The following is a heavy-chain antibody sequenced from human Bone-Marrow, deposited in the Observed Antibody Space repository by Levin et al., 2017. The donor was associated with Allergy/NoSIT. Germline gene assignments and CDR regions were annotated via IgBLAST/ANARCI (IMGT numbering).Heavy chain of an antibody. Sequence: QPGGSLRLSCAASGFTFSSYSMNWVRQAPGKGLEWVSYISSSTGTSTIYYADSVKGRFTISRDNAKNSLYLQMNSLREEDTAVYYGAGDGVDYDYIWGSYRSGNDAFDIWGQGTMVTVSS. D-gene: IGHD3-16*02. CDR2: ISSSTGTSTI. CDR3: AGDGVDYDYIWGSYRSGNDAFDI. CDR1: GFTFSSYS. V-gene: IGHV3-48*02. J-gene: IGHJ3*02.